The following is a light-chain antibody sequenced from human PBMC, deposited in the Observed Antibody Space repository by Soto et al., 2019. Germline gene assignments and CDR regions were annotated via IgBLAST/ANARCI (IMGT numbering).Light chain of an antibody. V-gene: IGLV1-44*01. CDR3: AAWDDSLNGPA. CDR2: DTS. CDR1: SSNIGSNT. J-gene: IGLJ2*01. Sequence: QSVLTQPPSASGTPGQRVTISCSGSSSNIGSNTVNWYQQLPGTAPQILIYDTSQRATGVPDRFSGSRSGTSASLVISGLQTEDEADYHCAAWDDSLNGPAFGGGTKLTVL.